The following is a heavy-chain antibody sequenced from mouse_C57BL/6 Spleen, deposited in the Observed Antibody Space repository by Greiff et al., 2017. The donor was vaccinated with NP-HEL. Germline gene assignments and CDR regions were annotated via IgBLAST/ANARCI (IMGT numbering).Heavy chain of an antibody. J-gene: IGHJ3*01. V-gene: IGHV1-64*01. D-gene: IGHD1-1*01. CDR2: IHPNSGST. CDR1: GYTFTSYW. Sequence: VQLQQPGAELVKPGASVKLSCKASGYTFTSYWMHWVKQRPGQGLEWIGMIHPNSGSTNYNEKFKSKATLTVDKSSSTAYMQLSSLTSEDSAVYYCAPLITTGEGFAYWGQGTLVTVSA. CDR3: APLITTGEGFAY.